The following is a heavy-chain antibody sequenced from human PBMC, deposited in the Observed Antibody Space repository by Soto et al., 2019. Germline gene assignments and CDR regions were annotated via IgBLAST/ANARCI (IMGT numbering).Heavy chain of an antibody. D-gene: IGHD5-12*01. CDR1: GFTFSSYG. J-gene: IGHJ6*02. Sequence: PGGSLRLSCAASGFTFSSYGMHWVRQAPGKGLEWVAVISYDGSNKYYADSVKGRFTISRDNSKNTLYLQMNSLRAEDTAVYYCAKDIVATMEPYYYYGMDVWGQGTTVTVSS. CDR3: AKDIVATMEPYYYYGMDV. CDR2: ISYDGSNK. V-gene: IGHV3-30*18.